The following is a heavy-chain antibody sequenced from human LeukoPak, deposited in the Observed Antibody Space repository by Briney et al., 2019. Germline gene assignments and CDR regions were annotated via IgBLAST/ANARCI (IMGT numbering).Heavy chain of an antibody. D-gene: IGHD6-13*01. V-gene: IGHV3-30*18. J-gene: IGHJ4*02. Sequence: PGGSLRLSCAASGFTFSSYGMHRVRQAPGKGLEWVAVISDDGSNKYYGDSVKGRFTISRDNSKNTLYLQMNSLRAEDTAVYYCAKDRGYSSSWYVFGYWGQGTLVTVSS. CDR3: AKDRGYSSSWYVFGY. CDR2: ISDDGSNK. CDR1: GFTFSSYG.